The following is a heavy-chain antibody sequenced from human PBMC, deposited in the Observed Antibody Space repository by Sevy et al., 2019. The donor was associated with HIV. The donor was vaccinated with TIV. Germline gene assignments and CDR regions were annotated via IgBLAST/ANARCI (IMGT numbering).Heavy chain of an antibody. V-gene: IGHV3-30*02. J-gene: IGHJ4*02. CDR3: AKGAAYYDFWSGYFFDY. Sequence: GESLKISCAASGFTCSSDGMHWVRQAPGKGLEWVAFIRYDGSNKYYADSVKGRFTISRDNSKNTLYLQMNSLRAEDTAVYYCAKGAAYYDFWSGYFFDYWGQGTLVTVSS. CDR1: GFTCSSDG. CDR2: IRYDGSNK. D-gene: IGHD3-3*01.